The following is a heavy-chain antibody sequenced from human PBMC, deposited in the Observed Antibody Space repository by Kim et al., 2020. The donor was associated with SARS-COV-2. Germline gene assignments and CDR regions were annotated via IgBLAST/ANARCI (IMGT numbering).Heavy chain of an antibody. CDR2: VRNKAYGATT. V-gene: IGHV3-49*03. D-gene: IGHD3-10*01. J-gene: IGHJ4*01. CDR3: TSGGGSGRYFFDY. CDR1: GFTFSDYA. Sequence: GGFLRLSCSASGFTFSDYAMSWFRQAPGKGLEWLGFVRNKAYGATTQYAASVRGRLTISRDDSEGIAYLHMSSPKTEDTAVYYCTSGGGSGRYFFDYWG.